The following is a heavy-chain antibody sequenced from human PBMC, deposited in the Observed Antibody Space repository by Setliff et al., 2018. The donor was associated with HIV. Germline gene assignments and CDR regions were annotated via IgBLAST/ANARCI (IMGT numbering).Heavy chain of an antibody. D-gene: IGHD6-13*01. CDR3: ARASTGYSSIWYRNGLTYYNYMDV. J-gene: IGHJ6*03. V-gene: IGHV4-34*01. CDR2: INHSGST. Sequence: PSETLSLTCAVYGGSFSGYYWTWIRQPPGKGLEWIGEINHSGSTNYNPSLKSRVSMSVDTSKNQFSLRLSSVTAADTAVFYCARASTGYSSIWYRNGLTYYNYMDVWGRGTMVTVSS. CDR1: GGSFSGYY.